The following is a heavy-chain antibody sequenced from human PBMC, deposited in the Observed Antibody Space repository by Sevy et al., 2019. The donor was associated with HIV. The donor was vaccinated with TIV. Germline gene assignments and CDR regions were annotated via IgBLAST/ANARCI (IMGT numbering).Heavy chain of an antibody. CDR1: GFTFTRYA. D-gene: IGHD3-16*01. CDR2: VSKEGTNK. J-gene: IGHJ4*02. V-gene: IGHV3-30-3*01. CDR3: ARDPHSVPHWGSFDS. Sequence: GGSLRLSCEASGFTFTRYAFHWVRQAPGKGLEWVAVVSKEGTNKYYADSVKGRFTISRDNSRTTLYLQMQSLRADDTAVYFCARDPHSVPHWGSFDSWGQGTLVTVSS.